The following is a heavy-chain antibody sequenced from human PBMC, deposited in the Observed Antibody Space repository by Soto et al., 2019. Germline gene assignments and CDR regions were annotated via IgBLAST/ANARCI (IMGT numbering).Heavy chain of an antibody. J-gene: IGHJ4*01. CDR3: ARDDEGGSDCDLGY. Sequence: QVQLVESGGGVVQPGRSLTLSCAASGFTFSSYVIHWVRQTPDKGLEWVAFISRDGSKAYYADSVKGRFTISRDNSKNTLYLEMNSLRDEDSAVYYCARDDEGGSDCDLGYWGHGTLVTVSS. CDR1: GFTFSSYV. CDR2: ISRDGSKA. V-gene: IGHV3-30-3*01. D-gene: IGHD1-26*01.